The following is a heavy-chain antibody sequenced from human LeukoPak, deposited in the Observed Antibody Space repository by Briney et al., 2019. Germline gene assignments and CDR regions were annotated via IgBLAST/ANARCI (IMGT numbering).Heavy chain of an antibody. Sequence: ASVKVSCKASGYTFTTYPINWVRQAPGQGLEWMGIINPSGGSTSYAQKFQGRVTMTRDTSTSTVYMELSSLRSEDTAVYYCARLAVAASYWGQGTLVTVSS. CDR2: INPSGGST. CDR3: ARLAVAASY. J-gene: IGHJ4*02. CDR1: GYTFTTYP. D-gene: IGHD6-19*01. V-gene: IGHV1-46*01.